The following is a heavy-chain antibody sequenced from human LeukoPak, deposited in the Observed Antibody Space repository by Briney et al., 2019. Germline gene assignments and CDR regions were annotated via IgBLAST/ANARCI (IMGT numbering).Heavy chain of an antibody. Sequence: GGSLRPLCAAPGFTFKNYAMGWVRQAPGKGPGWVSGISGSGGNSYYADSVKGRFTISRDNSKNTLYLQMNSLRADDTAVYYCARALSQELIRFSQDWGQGTLVSVSS. CDR3: ARALSQELIRFSQD. J-gene: IGHJ1*01. V-gene: IGHV3-23*01. CDR2: ISGSGGNS. D-gene: IGHD1-1*01. CDR1: GFTFKNYA.